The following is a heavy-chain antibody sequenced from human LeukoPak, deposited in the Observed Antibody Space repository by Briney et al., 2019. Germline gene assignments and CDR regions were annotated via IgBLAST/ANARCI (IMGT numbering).Heavy chain of an antibody. D-gene: IGHD2-2*02. J-gene: IGHJ3*02. V-gene: IGHV1-18*01. CDR2: ISAYNGNT. CDR3: AREKGRYCSSTSCYMEAFDI. Sequence: ASVKVSCKASGYTFTSYGISWVRQAAGQGLEWMGWISAYNGNTNYAQKLQGRVTMTTDTSTSTAYMELRSLRSDDTAVYYCAREKGRYCSSTSCYMEAFDIWGQGTMVTVSS. CDR1: GYTFTSYG.